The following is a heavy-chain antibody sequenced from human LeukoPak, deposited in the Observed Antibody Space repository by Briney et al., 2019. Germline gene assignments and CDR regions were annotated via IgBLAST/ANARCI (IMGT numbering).Heavy chain of an antibody. Sequence: ASVTVSCKASGGDTFTRYYVHWVRQVPGQGLERMAIINPTGESTSYSQTFEGRLTMSRDTSISTAYMELSRLASDDSAIYYCARAGGGNSVYYLDYWGQGTLVTVSS. J-gene: IGHJ4*02. CDR3: ARAGGGNSVYYLDY. D-gene: IGHD4-23*01. V-gene: IGHV1-46*01. CDR2: INPTGEST. CDR1: GGDTFTRYY.